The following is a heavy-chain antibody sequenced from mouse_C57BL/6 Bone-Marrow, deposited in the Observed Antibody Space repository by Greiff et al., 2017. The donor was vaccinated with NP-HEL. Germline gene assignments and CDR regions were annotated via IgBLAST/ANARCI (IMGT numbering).Heavy chain of an antibody. CDR2: IYPGNSDT. CDR1: GYTFTSYW. Sequence: EVQLQQSGTVLARPGASVKMSCKTSGYTFTSYWMHWVKQRPGQGLEWIGAIYPGNSDTSYNQKFKGKAKLTAVTSASTAYMELSSLTNEDSAVYYCTRCTTVVAFYAMDYWGQGTSVTVSS. V-gene: IGHV1-5*01. J-gene: IGHJ4*01. CDR3: TRCTTVVAFYAMDY. D-gene: IGHD1-1*01.